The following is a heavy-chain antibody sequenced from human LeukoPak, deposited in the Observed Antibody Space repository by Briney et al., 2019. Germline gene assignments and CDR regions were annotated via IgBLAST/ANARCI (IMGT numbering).Heavy chain of an antibody. D-gene: IGHD6-13*01. CDR2: VYYRGST. CDR3: ARDMTRAVPIPGTYYYAYAMDV. Sequence: SETLSLTCTVSGGSISSYFWNWIRQSPGKGLEWVGYVYYRGSTNYNPSLRSRVTISVDTSKNQFSLELSSVTAADTAVYYCARDMTRAVPIPGTYYYAYAMDVWGQGTTVTVSS. CDR1: GGSISSYF. V-gene: IGHV4-59*01. J-gene: IGHJ6*02.